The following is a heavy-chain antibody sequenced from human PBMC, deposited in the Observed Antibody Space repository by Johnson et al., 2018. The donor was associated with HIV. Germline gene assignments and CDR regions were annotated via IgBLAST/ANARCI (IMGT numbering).Heavy chain of an antibody. V-gene: IGHV3-7*01. Sequence: VQLVESGGRMVQPGGSLGLSCAVSGFTFSRYWMTWVRQAPGKGLEWVANIKEDGSQKNYVDSVRGRFTISRDNAKNSLYLQMNSLRAEDTAVYYCAREEGDYGDSFTDDAFDIWGHGTMVTVSS. CDR1: GFTFSRYW. J-gene: IGHJ3*02. CDR3: AREEGDYGDSFTDDAFDI. CDR2: IKEDGSQK. D-gene: IGHD4-17*01.